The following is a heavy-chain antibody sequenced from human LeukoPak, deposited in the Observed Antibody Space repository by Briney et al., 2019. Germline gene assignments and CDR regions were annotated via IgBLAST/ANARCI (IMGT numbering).Heavy chain of an antibody. CDR3: ARRASYYDSSGYYHEGPFDY. CDR1: GGTFSSYT. V-gene: IGHV1-69*02. D-gene: IGHD3-22*01. CDR2: IIPILGIA. J-gene: IGHJ4*02. Sequence: ASVKVSCKASGGTFSSYTISWVRQAPGQGLEWMGRIIPILGIANYAQKLQGRVTMTTDTSTSTAYMELRSLRSDDTAVYYCARRASYYDSSGYYHEGPFDYCGPGTLVTVSS.